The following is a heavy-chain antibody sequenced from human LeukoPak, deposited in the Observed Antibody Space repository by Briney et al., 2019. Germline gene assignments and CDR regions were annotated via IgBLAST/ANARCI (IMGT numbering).Heavy chain of an antibody. Sequence: KSSETLSLTCTVSGGSINSNYWSWIRQPAGKGLEWIGRIYTSGSTNYNPSLKSRVTMSVDTSKNQFSLKLSSVTAADTAVYHCAREKDFSLWDAAVDYWGQGTLVTVSS. J-gene: IGHJ4*02. CDR3: AREKDFSLWDAAVDY. CDR1: GGSINSNY. CDR2: IYTSGST. D-gene: IGHD3-3*01. V-gene: IGHV4-4*07.